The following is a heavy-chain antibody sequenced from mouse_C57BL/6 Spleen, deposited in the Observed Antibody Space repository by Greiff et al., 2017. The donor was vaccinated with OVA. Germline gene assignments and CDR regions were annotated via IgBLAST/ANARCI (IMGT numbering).Heavy chain of an antibody. D-gene: IGHD2-4*01. CDR3: AREGYDYDWFAY. V-gene: IGHV1-64*01. CDR2: IHPNSGIT. Sequence: QVQLQQPGAELVKPGASVKLSCKASGYTFTSYWMHWVKQRPGQGLEWIGMIHPNSGITNYNEKFKSKATLTVDKSSSTAYMQLSSLTSEDSAVYYCAREGYDYDWFAYWGQGTLVTVSA. CDR1: GYTFTSYW. J-gene: IGHJ3*01.